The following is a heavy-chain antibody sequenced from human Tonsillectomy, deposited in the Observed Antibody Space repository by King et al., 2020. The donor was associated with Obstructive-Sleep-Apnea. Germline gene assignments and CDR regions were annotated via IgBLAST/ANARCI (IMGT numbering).Heavy chain of an antibody. CDR3: ASPLQGSYYFDC. CDR2: ISGSGGST. CDR1: GFTFSSYA. V-gene: IGHV3-23*04. Sequence: VQLVESGGGLVQPGGSLRLSCAASGFTFSSYAMSWVRQAPGKGLEWVSEISGSGGSTYYADSVKGRFTISRDNSKNTLYLQMKSLRAEDTAVYYCASPLQGSYYFDCWGQGTLVTVSS. J-gene: IGHJ4*02.